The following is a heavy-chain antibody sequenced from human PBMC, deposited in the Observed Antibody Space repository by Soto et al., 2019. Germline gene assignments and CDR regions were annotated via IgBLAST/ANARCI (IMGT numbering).Heavy chain of an antibody. Sequence: ASVKVSCKASGYTFTKYYMNWVRQAPGQGLEWMGWINPDSGGAEYAQKFQGRVTLTRDTSVSTAYMEVSSLRSDDTAMYYCTTHAAHYYNDYWGQGTLVTVSS. CDR2: INPDSGGA. V-gene: IGHV1-2*02. CDR1: GYTFTKYY. D-gene: IGHD3-22*01. J-gene: IGHJ4*02. CDR3: TTHAAHYYNDY.